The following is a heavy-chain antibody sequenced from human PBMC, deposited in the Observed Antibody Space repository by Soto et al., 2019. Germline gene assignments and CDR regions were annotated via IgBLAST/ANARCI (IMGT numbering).Heavy chain of an antibody. J-gene: IGHJ4*01. V-gene: IGHV4-34*01. CDR2: INHDGNT. D-gene: IGHD6-6*01. Sequence: PSETLSVTCGVFGGSFTSNYWTWIRQPPWKGREWIGEINHDGNTNSSPSLKSRVTISVDTSMNQFSLRLTSVTAAGTAVYYCASARYDEWGHGTQVSVSS. CDR1: GGSFTSNY. CDR3: ASARYDE.